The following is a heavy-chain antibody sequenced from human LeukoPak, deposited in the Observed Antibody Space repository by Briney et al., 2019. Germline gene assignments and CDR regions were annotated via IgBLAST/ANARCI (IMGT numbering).Heavy chain of an antibody. CDR2: IIPILGIA. CDR1: GGTFSSYA. Sequence: GASVKVSCKASGGTFSSYAISWVRQAPGQGLEWMGRIIPILGIANYAQKFQGRVTMTTDTSTSTAYMELRSLRSDDTAVYYCARMGLELGGDYWGQGTLVTVSS. J-gene: IGHJ4*02. CDR3: ARMGLELGGDY. V-gene: IGHV1-69*04. D-gene: IGHD1-7*01.